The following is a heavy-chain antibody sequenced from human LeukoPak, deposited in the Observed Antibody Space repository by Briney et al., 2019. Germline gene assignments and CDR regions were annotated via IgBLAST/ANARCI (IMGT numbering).Heavy chain of an antibody. Sequence: SETLSLTCAVYGGSFSGYYWSWIRQPPGKGLEWIGYIYYSGSTNYNPSLESRVTMSVDTSKNQFSLKLSSVTAADTAVYYCARRGLLDYWGQGTLVTVSS. V-gene: IGHV4-59*08. J-gene: IGHJ4*02. D-gene: IGHD2-15*01. CDR3: ARRGLLDY. CDR1: GGSFSGYY. CDR2: IYYSGST.